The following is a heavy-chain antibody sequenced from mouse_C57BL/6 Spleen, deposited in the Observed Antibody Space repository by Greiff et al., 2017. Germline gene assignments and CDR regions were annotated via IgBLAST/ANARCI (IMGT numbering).Heavy chain of an antibody. J-gene: IGHJ2*01. CDR2: IRSKSSNYAT. CDR3: VREEDYYGSSPFDY. CDR1: GFTFNTYA. V-gene: IGHV10-3*01. Sequence: EVQGVESGGGLVQPKGSLKLSCAASGFTFNTYAMHWVRQAPGKGLEWVARIRSKSSNYATYYADSVKDRFTISRDDSQSMLYLQMNNLKTEDTAMYDCVREEDYYGSSPFDYWGQGTTLTVSS. D-gene: IGHD1-1*01.